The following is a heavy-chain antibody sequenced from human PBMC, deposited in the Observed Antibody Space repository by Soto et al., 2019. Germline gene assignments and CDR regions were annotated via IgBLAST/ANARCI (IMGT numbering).Heavy chain of an antibody. Sequence: PSETLSLTCAVFGGSINSSDWWNWVRQPPGRGLEWIGEIYHGGNINYNPSLKSRATISVDKSKNQFSLNLSSVTAADTAVYYCARDHQNSSSWSFDYWGQGTLVTVSS. V-gene: IGHV4-4*02. CDR1: GGSINSSDW. CDR2: IYHGGNI. CDR3: ARDHQNSSSWSFDY. D-gene: IGHD6-13*01. J-gene: IGHJ4*02.